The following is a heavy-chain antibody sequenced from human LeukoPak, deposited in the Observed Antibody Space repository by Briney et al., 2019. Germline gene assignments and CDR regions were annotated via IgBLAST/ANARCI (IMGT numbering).Heavy chain of an antibody. CDR3: ARSLRRRKFDP. CDR2: VYYSGTS. CDR1: GGSISDYY. Sequence: PSETLSLTCTVSGGSISDYYWSWIRQTPGEGLEWIGYVYYSGTSTYNPSLKSRVTTSVDSSKNQFSLSLRSVTVADTAVYYCARSLRRRKFDPWGQGTLVTVSS. V-gene: IGHV4-59*01. D-gene: IGHD3-16*01. J-gene: IGHJ5*02.